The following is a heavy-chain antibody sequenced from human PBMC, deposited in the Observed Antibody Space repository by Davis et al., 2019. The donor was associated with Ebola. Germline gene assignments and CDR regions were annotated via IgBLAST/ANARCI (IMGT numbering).Heavy chain of an antibody. V-gene: IGHV1-69*04. D-gene: IGHD4-17*01. J-gene: IGHJ5*02. Sequence: SVKVSCKASGGTFSSYAISWVRQAPGQGLEWMGRIIPILGIANYAQKFQGRVTITADKSTSTAYMELSSLRSEDTAVYYCARSDYGDYWFDPWGQGTLVTVSS. CDR2: IIPILGIA. CDR1: GGTFSSYA. CDR3: ARSDYGDYWFDP.